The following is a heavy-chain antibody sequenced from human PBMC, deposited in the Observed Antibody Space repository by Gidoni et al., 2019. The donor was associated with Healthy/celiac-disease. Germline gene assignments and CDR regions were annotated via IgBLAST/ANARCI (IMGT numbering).Heavy chain of an antibody. CDR2: IIPIFGTA. CDR1: GGTLSSYA. Sequence: QVQLVQSGAEVKKPGSSVKVSCKASGGTLSSYAISWVRQAPGQGLEWMGGIIPIFGTANYSQKFQGRVTITADESTSTAYMELSSLRSEDTAVYYCARDTGAVYYDFWSGPGGWFDPWGQGTLVTVSS. V-gene: IGHV1-69*01. D-gene: IGHD3-3*01. J-gene: IGHJ5*02. CDR3: ARDTGAVYYDFWSGPGGWFDP.